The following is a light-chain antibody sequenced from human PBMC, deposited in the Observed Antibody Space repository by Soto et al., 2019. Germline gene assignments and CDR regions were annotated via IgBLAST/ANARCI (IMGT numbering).Light chain of an antibody. CDR3: QHYDDYWGT. CDR1: QSISLW. J-gene: IGKJ1*01. Sequence: QMTQSPSTLSASVGETVIITCRASQSISLWLAWYQQKPGKAPKLLIFKTSNLEAGVPSRFSGSGFATEFTLTITSLQPDDFALYYCQHYDDYWGTFGQGTKVEL. CDR2: KTS. V-gene: IGKV1-5*03.